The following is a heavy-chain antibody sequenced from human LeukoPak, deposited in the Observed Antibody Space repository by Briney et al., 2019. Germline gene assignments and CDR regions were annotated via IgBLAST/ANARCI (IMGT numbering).Heavy chain of an antibody. J-gene: IGHJ6*03. CDR1: GFSFSIFG. Sequence: PGGSLRLSCAASGFSFSIFGMHWVRQAPGKGLEWVSFILFDGSNKYYADSVKGRFTISRDNSKNTLYLQMNSLRTEDTAVYYCARELIVVVPAASSFYMDVWGKGTTVTVSS. V-gene: IGHV3-30*02. CDR3: ARELIVVVPAASSFYMDV. CDR2: ILFDGSNK. D-gene: IGHD2-2*01.